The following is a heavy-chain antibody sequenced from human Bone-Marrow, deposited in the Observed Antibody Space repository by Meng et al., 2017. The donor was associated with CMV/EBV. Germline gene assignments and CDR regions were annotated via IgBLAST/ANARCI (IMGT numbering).Heavy chain of an antibody. D-gene: IGHD2-15*01. CDR2: IKSKTDGGTT. CDR3: TTDRGIYCSGGSCYGYFDY. V-gene: IGHV3-15*01. Sequence: NAWMSWVRQAPGKGLEWVGSIKSKTDGGTTDYDEPVKGRFNISRDNSKNTLYLQMNSMKTEDTAVYYCTTDRGIYCSGGSCYGYFDYWGQGTLVTVSS. CDR1: NAW. J-gene: IGHJ4*02.